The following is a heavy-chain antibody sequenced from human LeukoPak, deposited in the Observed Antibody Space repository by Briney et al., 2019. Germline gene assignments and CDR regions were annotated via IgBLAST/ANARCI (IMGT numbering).Heavy chain of an antibody. CDR1: GGSFSGYY. Sequence: SETLSLTCAVYGGSFSGYYWSWIRQPPGKGLEWIGEINHSGSTNYNPSLKSRVTISVDTSKNQFSLKLSSVTAADTAVYYCARGVATGTLRFDPWGQGTLVTVSS. D-gene: IGHD1-14*01. CDR2: INHSGST. V-gene: IGHV4-34*01. J-gene: IGHJ5*02. CDR3: ARGVATGTLRFDP.